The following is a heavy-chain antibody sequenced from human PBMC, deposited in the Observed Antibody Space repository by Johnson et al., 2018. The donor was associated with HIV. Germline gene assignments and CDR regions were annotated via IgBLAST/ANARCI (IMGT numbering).Heavy chain of an antibody. CDR3: ARDSGRWSGVRFAFDI. J-gene: IGHJ3*02. Sequence: VQLVESGGGLVQPGGSLRLSCAASGFTISSNYMSWVRQVPGKGLEWVSVINSGGSTYYADSVKGRFTVSRDNSKNTLYLQMNSLRDEDTAVYYCARDSGRWSGVRFAFDIWGRGTMVTFSS. CDR2: INSGGST. D-gene: IGHD1-26*01. CDR1: GFTISSNY. V-gene: IGHV3-66*01.